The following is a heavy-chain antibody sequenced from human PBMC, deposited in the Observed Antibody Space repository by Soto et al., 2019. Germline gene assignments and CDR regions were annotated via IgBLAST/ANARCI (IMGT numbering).Heavy chain of an antibody. V-gene: IGHV3-48*02. CDR2: ISSNSVTI. J-gene: IGHJ4*02. D-gene: IGHD1-26*01. Sequence: XGSLRLSCGSSVFIFSKYSMNCVRHSPGKWLEWLSYISSNSVTIYYADSVRGRFTIFRDNAKNSLYLQMNSLRDEDTAVYYCAREDILGNRSFQYLGQGALVTVSS. CDR1: VFIFSKYS. CDR3: AREDILGNRSFQY.